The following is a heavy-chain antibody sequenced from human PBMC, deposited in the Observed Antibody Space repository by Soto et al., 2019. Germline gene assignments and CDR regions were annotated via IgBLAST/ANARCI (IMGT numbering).Heavy chain of an antibody. J-gene: IGHJ4*02. CDR2: ISGSGGDR. D-gene: IGHD1-26*01. CDR3: AKLSEDPYSGSYSDS. CDR1: GFTFRTYA. Sequence: GGSLRLSCAASGFTFRTYAMGWARQAPGKGLEYVSSISGSGGDRYYADSVRGRFTISRDNSKNTLYLQMNSLRAEDTAVYYCAKLSEDPYSGSYSDSWGQGALVTVSS. V-gene: IGHV3-23*01.